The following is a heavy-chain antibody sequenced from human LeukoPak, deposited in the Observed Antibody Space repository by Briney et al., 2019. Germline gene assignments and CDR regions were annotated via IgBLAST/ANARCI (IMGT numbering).Heavy chain of an antibody. J-gene: IGHJ4*02. Sequence: GGSLRLSCAASGFTFSSYWMHWVRRAPGKGLVWVSRINSDGSSTRYADSVKGRFTISRDNAKNTLYLQMNSLRAEDTAVYHCVRDNDSIFDNWGQGTLVTVSS. CDR3: VRDNDSIFDN. CDR1: GFTFSSYW. V-gene: IGHV3-74*01. D-gene: IGHD2/OR15-2a*01. CDR2: INSDGSST.